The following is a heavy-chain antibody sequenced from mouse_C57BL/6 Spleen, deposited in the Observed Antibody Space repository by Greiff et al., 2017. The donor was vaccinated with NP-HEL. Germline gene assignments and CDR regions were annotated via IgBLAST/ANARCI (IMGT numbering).Heavy chain of an antibody. CDR3: TFYDGYYVWFAY. V-gene: IGHV1-5*01. Sequence: EVQLQQSGTVLARPGASVKMSCKTSGYTFTSYWMHWVKPRPGQGLEWIGAIYPGNSDTSYNQKFKGKAKLTAVTSASTAYMELSSLTNEDSAVYYCTFYDGYYVWFAYWGQGTLVTVSA. CDR1: GYTFTSYW. J-gene: IGHJ3*01. D-gene: IGHD2-3*01. CDR2: IYPGNSDT.